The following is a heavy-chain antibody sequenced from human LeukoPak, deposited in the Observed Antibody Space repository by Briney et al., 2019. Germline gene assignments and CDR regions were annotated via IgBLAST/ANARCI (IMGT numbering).Heavy chain of an antibody. V-gene: IGHV4-30-4*01. CDR1: GGSISSGDYY. CDR2: IYYSGST. D-gene: IGHD3-22*01. CDR3: ASVSYDTSLQH. J-gene: IGHJ1*01. Sequence: SQTLSLTCTVSGGSISSGDYYWSWIRQPPGKGLEWIGYIYYSGSTYYNPSLKGRVTIPVDTSKNQFSLRLSSVTAADTAIYYCASVSYDTSLQHWGQGTLVTVSS.